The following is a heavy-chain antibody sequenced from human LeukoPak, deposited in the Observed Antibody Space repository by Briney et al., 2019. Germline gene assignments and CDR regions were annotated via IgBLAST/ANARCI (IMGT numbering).Heavy chain of an antibody. J-gene: IGHJ4*02. D-gene: IGHD6-19*01. CDR3: AKDGYSSGWYAPSDY. V-gene: IGHV3-9*01. CDR2: ISWNSGSI. Sequence: GQSLRLSCAASGFTFDDYAMHWVRQAPGKGLEWVSGISWNSGSIGYADSVKGRFTISRDNAKNSLYLQMNSLRAEDTALYYCAKDGYSSGWYAPSDYWGQGALVTVSS. CDR1: GFTFDDYA.